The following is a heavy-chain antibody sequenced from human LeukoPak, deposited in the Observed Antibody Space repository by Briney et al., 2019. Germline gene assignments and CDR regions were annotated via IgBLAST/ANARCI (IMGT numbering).Heavy chain of an antibody. Sequence: GSSVKVSCKASGGTFSSYAISWVRQAPGQGLEWMGGIIPIFGTANYAQKFQGRVTITADESTSTAYMELSSLRSEDTAVYYCARCPDPQLGRFWFDPWGQGTLVTVSS. CDR2: IIPIFGTA. CDR3: ARCPDPQLGRFWFDP. CDR1: GGTFSSYA. V-gene: IGHV1-69*01. J-gene: IGHJ5*02. D-gene: IGHD3-3*01.